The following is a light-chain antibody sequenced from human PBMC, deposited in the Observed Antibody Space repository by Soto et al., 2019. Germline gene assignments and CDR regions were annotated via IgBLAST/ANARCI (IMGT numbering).Light chain of an antibody. CDR1: QGINSW. CDR3: QQANSFPIT. Sequence: DIQMTQSPSSVSASVGDRVTITCRASQGINSWLVWYQQKPGKAPKPLIYAASSLQSGVPSRFSGSGSGTDFTLTISSLQPEDFATYYCQQANSFPITFGQGTRLEIK. V-gene: IGKV1-12*01. J-gene: IGKJ5*01. CDR2: AAS.